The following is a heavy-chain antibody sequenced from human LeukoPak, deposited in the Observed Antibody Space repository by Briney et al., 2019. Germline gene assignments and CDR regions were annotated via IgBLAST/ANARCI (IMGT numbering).Heavy chain of an antibody. Sequence: SETLSLTCTVSGGSISSYYWSWIRQPAGKGLEWIGRIYTSGSTNYNPSLKSRVTMSVDTSKNQFSLKLSSVTAADTGVYYCARYSSSWPYYYYGMDVWGKGTTVTVSS. CDR1: GGSISSYY. V-gene: IGHV4-4*07. J-gene: IGHJ6*04. CDR3: ARYSSSWPYYYYGMDV. D-gene: IGHD6-13*01. CDR2: IYTSGST.